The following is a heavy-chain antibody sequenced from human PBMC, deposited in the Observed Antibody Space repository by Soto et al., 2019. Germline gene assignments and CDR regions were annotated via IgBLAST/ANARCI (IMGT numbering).Heavy chain of an antibody. CDR3: ASHLATYYYDTWSFDV. CDR2: IYYSGST. CDR1: GGSISSYY. D-gene: IGHD3-22*01. J-gene: IGHJ3*01. V-gene: IGHV4-59*08. Sequence: SETLSLTCTGSGGSISSYYWSWIRQPPGKGLEWIGYIYYSGSTNYNPSLRSQVTISMDTPKNQFSLKVNSVTAADTAVYYCASHLATYYYDTWSFDVWGQGTMVTVSS.